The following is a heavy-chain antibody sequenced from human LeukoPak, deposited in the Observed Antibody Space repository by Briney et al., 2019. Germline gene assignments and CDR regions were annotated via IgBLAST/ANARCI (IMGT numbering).Heavy chain of an antibody. CDR2: ISSSSSYI. D-gene: IGHD6-13*01. CDR1: GFTFSSYS. CDR3: TRWQQLVQSANRYYYYYMDV. Sequence: GGSLRLSCAASGFTFSSYSMNWVRQAPGKGLEWVSSISSSSSYIYYADSVKGRFTISRDNAKNSLYLQMNSLRAEDTAVYYCTRWQQLVQSANRYYYYYMDVWGKGTTVTVSS. J-gene: IGHJ6*03. V-gene: IGHV3-21*01.